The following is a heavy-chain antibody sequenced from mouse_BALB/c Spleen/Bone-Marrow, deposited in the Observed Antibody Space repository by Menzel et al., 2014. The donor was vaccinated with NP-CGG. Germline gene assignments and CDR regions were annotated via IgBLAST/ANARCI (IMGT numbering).Heavy chain of an antibody. CDR3: ARGLDY. CDR2: INTNGGNT. V-gene: IGHV5-6-3*01. Sequence: EVKLMESGGGLVQPGGSLKLSCAASGFTFSSYGMSWARQTPDKRLELVATINTNGGNTYYPDSVKGRFTISRDNAKNTLYLQMSSLKSEDTAMYYCARGLDYWGQGTTLTVSS. J-gene: IGHJ2*01. CDR1: GFTFSSYG.